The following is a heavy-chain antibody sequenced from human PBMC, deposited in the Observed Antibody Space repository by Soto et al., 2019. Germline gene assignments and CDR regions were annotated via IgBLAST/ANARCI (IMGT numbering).Heavy chain of an antibody. D-gene: IGHD5-18*01. V-gene: IGHV3-23*01. J-gene: IGHJ4*02. CDR2: ISGSGDDT. CDR1: GFRFASFA. CDR3: AGPGYSSQDY. Sequence: LRLSCAASGFRFASFALSWVRQAPGKGLEWVSAISGSGDDTDYTASVKGRFTISRDNSKNTLYLQMNSLRADDTAVYYCAGPGYSSQDYWGQGTLVTVSS.